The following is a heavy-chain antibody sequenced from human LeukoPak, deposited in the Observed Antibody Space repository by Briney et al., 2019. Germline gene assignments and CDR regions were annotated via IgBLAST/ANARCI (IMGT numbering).Heavy chain of an antibody. D-gene: IGHD5-24*01. CDR2: IYPGDSDT. CDR1: GYSFTSYW. CDR3: ARLEMATITSYYYYMDV. V-gene: IGHV5-51*01. J-gene: IGHJ6*03. Sequence: GESLKISCKGSGYSFTSYWIGWVRQMPGKGLEWMGIIYPGDSDTRYSPSFQGQVTISADKSISTAYLQWSSLKASDTAMYYCARLEMATITSYYYYMDVWGKGTTVTVSS.